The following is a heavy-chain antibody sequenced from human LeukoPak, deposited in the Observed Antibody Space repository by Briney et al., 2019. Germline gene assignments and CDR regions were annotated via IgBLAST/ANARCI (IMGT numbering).Heavy chain of an antibody. CDR1: GFPYRSCS. V-gene: IGHV3-21*01. J-gene: IGHJ4*02. CDR3: ARTMTTVTFDN. Sequence: GGSLRLSCGASGFPYRSCSMHWVRRSTGRAVEWVYSISSSSYIYYADSVKGRFTISRDNAKNSLYLQMTSLRAEDTAVYYCARTMTTVTFDNWGQGTLVTVSS. CDR2: ISSSSYI. D-gene: IGHD4-17*01.